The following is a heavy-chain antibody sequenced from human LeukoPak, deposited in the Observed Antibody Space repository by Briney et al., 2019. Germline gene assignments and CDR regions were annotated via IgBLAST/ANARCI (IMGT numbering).Heavy chain of an antibody. Sequence: SETLSLTCTVSGGSISSSSYYWGWIRQPPGKGLEWIGSIYYSGSTYYNPSVKSRVTISVDTSKNQFSLRLSSVTAADTAVYYCARGRRDGYNLERYDYWGQGTLVTVSS. CDR1: GGSISSSSYY. J-gene: IGHJ4*02. CDR2: IYYSGST. D-gene: IGHD5-24*01. V-gene: IGHV4-39*07. CDR3: ARGRRDGYNLERYDY.